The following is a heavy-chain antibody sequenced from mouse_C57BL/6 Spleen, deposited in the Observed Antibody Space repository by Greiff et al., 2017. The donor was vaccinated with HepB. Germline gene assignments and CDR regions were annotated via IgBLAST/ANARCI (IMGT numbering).Heavy chain of an antibody. CDR1: GYTFTSYW. CDR2: IYPGSGST. Sequence: QVQLQQPGAELVKPGASVKMSCKASGYTFTSYWITWVKQRPGQGLEWIGDIYPGSGSTNYNEKFKSKATLTVDTSSSTAYLQLSSLTSEDSAVYYSARPYYYGSSYWFAYWGQGTLVTVSA. V-gene: IGHV1-55*01. J-gene: IGHJ3*01. D-gene: IGHD1-1*01. CDR3: ARPYYYGSSYWFAY.